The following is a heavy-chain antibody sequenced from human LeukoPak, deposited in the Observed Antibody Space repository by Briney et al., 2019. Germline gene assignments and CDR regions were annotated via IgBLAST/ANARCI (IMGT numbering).Heavy chain of an antibody. V-gene: IGHV3-23*01. Sequence: GGSLRLSCAASGFTFSSYVMSWVRQAPGKGLEWVSSISNSGGSTYYADSVKGRFTISRDNAKNSLYLQMNSLRAEDTAVYYCARDYSSLDYWGQGTLVTVSS. D-gene: IGHD6-13*01. CDR2: ISNSGGST. J-gene: IGHJ4*02. CDR3: ARDYSSLDY. CDR1: GFTFSSYV.